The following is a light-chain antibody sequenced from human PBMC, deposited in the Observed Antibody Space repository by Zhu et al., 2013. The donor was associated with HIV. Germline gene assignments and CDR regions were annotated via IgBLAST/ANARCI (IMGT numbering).Light chain of an antibody. CDR3: QHYYNFPYT. CDR1: QTINDL. V-gene: IGKV1-5*01. CDR2: HAS. Sequence: DIHLTQSPSTLSASLGDSVTITCRASQTINDLLAWYQQRPGRAPKLLIYHASTLESGVPSRFSGSGSGTEFTLTISDLQPDDFATFYCQHYYNFPYTFGQGTNLEI. J-gene: IGKJ2*01.